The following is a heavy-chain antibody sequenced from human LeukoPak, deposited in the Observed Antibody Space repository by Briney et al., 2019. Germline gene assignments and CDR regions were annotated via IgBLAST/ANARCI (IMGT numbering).Heavy chain of an antibody. D-gene: IGHD3-3*01. CDR2: IIPIFGTA. V-gene: IGHV1-69*13. Sequence: SVKVSCKASGGTFSSYAISWVRQAPGQGLEWMGGIIPIFGTANYAQKFQGRVTITADESTSTAYMELSSVRSEDTAVYYCARETTIFGRYFDYWGQGTLVTVSS. CDR1: GGTFSSYA. J-gene: IGHJ4*02. CDR3: ARETTIFGRYFDY.